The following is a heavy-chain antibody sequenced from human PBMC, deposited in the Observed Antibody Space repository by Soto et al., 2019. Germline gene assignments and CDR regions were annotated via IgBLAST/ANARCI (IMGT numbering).Heavy chain of an antibody. J-gene: IGHJ4*02. CDR1: GLTFSSHA. D-gene: IGHD2-2*03. Sequence: ESGGGLLQPGGSLRLSCEASGLTFSSHAMTWVRQAPGKGLQWVSTISDSGDATYYADSVKGRFSISRDNSKNTLYLQMNSLGAEDTAVYYCAKVGWIGGQGTLVTVSS. CDR3: AKVGWI. V-gene: IGHV3-23*01. CDR2: ISDSGDAT.